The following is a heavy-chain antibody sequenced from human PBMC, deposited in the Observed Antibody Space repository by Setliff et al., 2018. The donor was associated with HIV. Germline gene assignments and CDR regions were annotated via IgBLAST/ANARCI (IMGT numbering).Heavy chain of an antibody. J-gene: IGHJ4*02. Sequence: SETLSLTCAVSGVSISNYYWSWIRQPPGKGLEWIGYMYYSGNTNYNPSLKSRVTISVDTSKSQFSLKLNSVTAADTAVYYCARDQSDWFYWGQGTLVTVSS. CDR3: ARDQSDWFY. V-gene: IGHV4-59*01. CDR1: GVSISNYY. CDR2: MYYSGNT. D-gene: IGHD3-3*01.